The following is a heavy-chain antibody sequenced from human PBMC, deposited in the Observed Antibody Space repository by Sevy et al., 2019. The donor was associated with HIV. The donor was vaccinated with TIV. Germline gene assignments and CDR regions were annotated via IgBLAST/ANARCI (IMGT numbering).Heavy chain of an antibody. J-gene: IGHJ5*02. CDR1: GDSINNGDYY. V-gene: IGHV4-31*03. D-gene: IGHD4-4*01. CDR3: ARTTVTTLASARNNWFDP. Sequence: SETLSLTCTVSGDSINNGDYYWSWIRQHPGKGLEWIGKIYYTGTTYYNPSLKSRLRVSVERSENTLTLSLRFVTAANTAVYYSARTTVTTLASARNNWFDPWGQGTLVTVSS. CDR2: IYYTGTT.